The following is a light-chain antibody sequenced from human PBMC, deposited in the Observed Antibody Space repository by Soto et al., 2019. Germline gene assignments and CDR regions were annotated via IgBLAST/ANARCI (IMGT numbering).Light chain of an antibody. CDR3: QQYANSPYT. J-gene: IGKJ2*01. V-gene: IGKV3-20*01. CDR1: QSVSSNY. Sequence: EIVLTQSPGTLSLSPGERATLSCRASQSVSSNYLAWYQQKPGQAPRLLIYGASSRATGIPDRFSGSESGTDFTLTISTLEAEDFAVYYCQQYANSPYTFGQGTKLEIK. CDR2: GAS.